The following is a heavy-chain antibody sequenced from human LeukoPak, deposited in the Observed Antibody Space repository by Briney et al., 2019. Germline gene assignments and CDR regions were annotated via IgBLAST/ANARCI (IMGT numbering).Heavy chain of an antibody. V-gene: IGHV4-39*07. CDR2: IYYSGST. J-gene: IGHJ6*03. CDR3: ARGGPYYYYMDV. CDR1: GGSISSSSHY. Sequence: SETLSLTCTVSGGSISSSSHYWGWIRQPPGKGLEWIGSIYYSGSTYYNPSLKSRVTISVDTSKNQFSLKLSSVTAADTAVYYCARGGPYYYYMDVWGKGTTVTVSS.